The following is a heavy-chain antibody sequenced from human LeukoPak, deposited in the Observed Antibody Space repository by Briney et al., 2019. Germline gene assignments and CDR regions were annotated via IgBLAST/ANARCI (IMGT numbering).Heavy chain of an antibody. V-gene: IGHV3-48*03. CDR3: AREGGSKNWFDP. D-gene: IGHD1-26*01. CDR2: VTSTGGTT. CDR1: GFTFSSYE. Sequence: PGGSLRLSCAASGFTFSSYEMYWVRQAPGKGLEWISYVTSTGGTTYYADSVKGRFTISRDNAKNSLYLQMNSLRAEDTAVYYCAREGGSKNWFDPWGQGTLVTVSS. J-gene: IGHJ5*02.